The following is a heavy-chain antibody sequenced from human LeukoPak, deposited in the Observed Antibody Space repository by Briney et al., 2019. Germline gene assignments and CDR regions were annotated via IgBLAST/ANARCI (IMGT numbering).Heavy chain of an antibody. Sequence: GGSLRLSCAASGFTFSSYEMNWVRQAPGKGLEWVSYISSSGSTIYYADPVKGRFTISRDNAKNSLYLQMNSLRAEDTAVYYCAKVGSHDAFDIWGQGTMVTVSS. CDR1: GFTFSSYE. V-gene: IGHV3-48*03. D-gene: IGHD1-26*01. CDR2: ISSSGSTI. J-gene: IGHJ3*02. CDR3: AKVGSHDAFDI.